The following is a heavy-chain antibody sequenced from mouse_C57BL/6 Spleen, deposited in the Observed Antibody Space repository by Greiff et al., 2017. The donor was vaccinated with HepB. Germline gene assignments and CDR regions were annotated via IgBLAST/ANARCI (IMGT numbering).Heavy chain of an antibody. V-gene: IGHV1-74*01. D-gene: IGHD2-12*01. Sequence: VQLQQSGADLVKPGASVKVSCKASGYTFTSYWMHWVKQRPGQGLEWIGRIHPSDSDTNYNQKFKGKATLTVDKSSSTAYMQLSRLTSEDSAVYYCEMGYDEDYDAMDYWGQGTSVTVSS. J-gene: IGHJ4*01. CDR3: EMGYDEDYDAMDY. CDR1: GYTFTSYW. CDR2: IHPSDSDT.